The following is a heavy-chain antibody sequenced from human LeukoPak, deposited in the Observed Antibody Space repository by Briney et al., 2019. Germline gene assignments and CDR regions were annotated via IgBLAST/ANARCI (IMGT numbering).Heavy chain of an antibody. CDR1: RFTFDEYG. J-gene: IGHJ4*02. Sequence: GGSLRLSCAASRFTFDEYGMSWVRQTAGKGLEWVSGINWNGRSIGYADSVKGRFTVSRDNAKSSLYLQMNSLRAEDTALYYCARDPGSGYEEHFDYWGQGTLVTVSS. CDR3: ARDPGSGYEEHFDY. CDR2: INWNGRSI. D-gene: IGHD5-12*01. V-gene: IGHV3-20*04.